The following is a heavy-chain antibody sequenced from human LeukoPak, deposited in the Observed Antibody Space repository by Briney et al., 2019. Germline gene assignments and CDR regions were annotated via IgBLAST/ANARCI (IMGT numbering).Heavy chain of an antibody. Sequence: GASVKVSCKASGYTFTGYYMHWVRQAPGQGLEWMGWINPNSGGTNYAQKFQGRVTMTRDTSISTAYVELSRLRSDDTAVYYCARARVGYCSSTSCWGPYYFDYWGQGTLVTVSS. CDR3: ARARVGYCSSTSCWGPYYFDY. J-gene: IGHJ4*02. V-gene: IGHV1-2*02. D-gene: IGHD2-2*01. CDR1: GYTFTGYY. CDR2: INPNSGGT.